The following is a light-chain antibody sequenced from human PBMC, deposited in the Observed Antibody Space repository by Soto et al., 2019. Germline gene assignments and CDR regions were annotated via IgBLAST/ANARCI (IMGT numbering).Light chain of an antibody. CDR3: QQFNSNSWT. J-gene: IGKJ1*01. CDR1: QSISTW. V-gene: IGKV1-5*03. CDR2: KAS. Sequence: DIQMTQSPSTLSASVGDRVTITCRASQSISTWLAWYQQKPGKAPNLLIYKASSLQSGVPSRFSGSGSGTEFTLTISSLQPDDFATYYCQQFNSNSWTFGQGTNVEIK.